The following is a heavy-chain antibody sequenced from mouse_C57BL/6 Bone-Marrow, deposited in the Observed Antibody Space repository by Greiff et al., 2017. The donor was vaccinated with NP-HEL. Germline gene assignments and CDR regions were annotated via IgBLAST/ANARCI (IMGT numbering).Heavy chain of an antibody. CDR3: ARDRGDGAWYVDV. Sequence: EVMLVESGGGLVKPGGSLKLSCAASGFTFSSYAMSWVRQTPEKRLEWVATISDGGSYTYYPDNVKGRFTISRDNAKNNLYLQMSHLKSEDTAMYYCARDRGDGAWYVDVWGTGTTVTVSS. J-gene: IGHJ1*03. V-gene: IGHV5-4*01. CDR2: ISDGGSYT. D-gene: IGHD1-1*02. CDR1: GFTFSSYA.